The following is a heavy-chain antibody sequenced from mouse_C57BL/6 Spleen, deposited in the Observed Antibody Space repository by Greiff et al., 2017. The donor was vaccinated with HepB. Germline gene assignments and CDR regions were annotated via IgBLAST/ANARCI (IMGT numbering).Heavy chain of an antibody. V-gene: IGHV1-26*01. CDR2: INPNNGGT. J-gene: IGHJ4*01. CDR1: GYTFTDYY. CDR3: ARLLLRSYAMDY. D-gene: IGHD1-1*01. Sequence: VQLQQSGPELVKPGASVKISCKASGYTFTDYYMNWVKQSHGKSLEWIGDINPNNGGTSYNQKFKGKDTLTVDKSSSTAYMELRSLTSEDSAVYYCARLLLRSYAMDYWGQGTSVTVSS.